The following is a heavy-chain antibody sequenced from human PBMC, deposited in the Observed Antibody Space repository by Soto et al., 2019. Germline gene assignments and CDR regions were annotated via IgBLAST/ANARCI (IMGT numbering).Heavy chain of an antibody. CDR1: GFTFSSYD. CDR3: TRGAAGFDY. CDR2: IGTAGDT. D-gene: IGHD6-13*01. V-gene: IGHV3-13*01. Sequence: EVQVVESGGDLVQPGGSLRLSCAASGFTFSSYDFHWVRQATGKGLEWVSGIGTAGDTYYAGSVKGRFTISRENAKNSLYLQMNSLRVGDTAVYYCTRGAAGFDYWGQGTRVTVSS. J-gene: IGHJ4*02.